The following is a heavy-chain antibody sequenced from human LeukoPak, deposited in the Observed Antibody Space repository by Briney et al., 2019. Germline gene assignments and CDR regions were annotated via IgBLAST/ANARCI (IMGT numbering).Heavy chain of an antibody. CDR1: GFTFSSYG. CDR3: AKDRGAGAATYAFDI. CDR2: IWYGGSNK. V-gene: IGHV3-30*02. Sequence: GGSLRLSCAASGFTFSSYGMHWVRQAPGKGLEWVAVIWYGGSNKYYADSVKSRFTISRDNSKNTLYLQMNSLRAEDTAVYYCAKDRGAGAATYAFDIWGQGTMVTVSS. D-gene: IGHD2-15*01. J-gene: IGHJ3*02.